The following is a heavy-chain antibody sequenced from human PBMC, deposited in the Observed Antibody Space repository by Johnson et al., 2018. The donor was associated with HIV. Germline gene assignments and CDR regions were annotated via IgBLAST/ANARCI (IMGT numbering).Heavy chain of an antibody. Sequence: MQLVESGGGLVKPGGSLRLSCGASGFTFSDHWMQWVRQVPGKGLVWVSRINGDGTGSTYADSVKGRFTIARDNAKNTLYLEMNSLRAEDTAVYYCARVGAEDAFDIWGQVTMVTVSS. CDR2: INGDGTGS. J-gene: IGHJ3*02. V-gene: IGHV3-74*03. CDR1: GFTFSDHW. CDR3: ARVGAEDAFDI. D-gene: IGHD4/OR15-4a*01.